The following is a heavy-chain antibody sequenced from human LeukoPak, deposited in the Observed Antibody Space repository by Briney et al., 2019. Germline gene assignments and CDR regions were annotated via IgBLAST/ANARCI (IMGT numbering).Heavy chain of an antibody. CDR3: AKDLSRLSRGSDP. V-gene: IGHV3-23*01. CDR2: ISGSGGST. Sequence: GGSLRLSCAASGFTFSSYAMSWVRQAPGRGLEWVSVISGSGGSTYYADSVKGRFTISRDNSKNTLYLQMNSLRAEDTAVYYCAKDLSRLSRGSDPWGQGTLVTVSS. J-gene: IGHJ5*02. CDR1: GFTFSSYA.